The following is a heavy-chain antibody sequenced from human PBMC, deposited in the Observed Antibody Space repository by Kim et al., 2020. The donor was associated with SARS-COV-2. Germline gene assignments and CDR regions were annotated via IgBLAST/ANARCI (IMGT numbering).Heavy chain of an antibody. CDR1: GYTFTSYA. CDR2: INTNTGNP. Sequence: ASVKVSCKASGYTFTSYAMNWVRQAPGQGLEWMGWINTNTGNPTYAQGFTERFVFSLDTSVSTAYLQISSLKAEDTAVYYCARLESSSWLSDNWFDPWGQGTLVTVSS. D-gene: IGHD6-13*01. J-gene: IGHJ5*02. V-gene: IGHV7-4-1*02. CDR3: ARLESSSWLSDNWFDP.